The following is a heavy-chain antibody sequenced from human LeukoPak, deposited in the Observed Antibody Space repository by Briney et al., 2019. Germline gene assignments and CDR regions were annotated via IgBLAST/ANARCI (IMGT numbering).Heavy chain of an antibody. CDR2: IYDSGST. J-gene: IGHJ4*02. Sequence: SETLSLTCTVSGGSISSGGYYWSWIRQHPGKGLEWIGYIYDSGSTYYNPSLKSRVTIPVDTSKNQFSLKLSSVTAADTAVYYCARGRSSAYWGRGPLVTVSS. D-gene: IGHD6-6*01. CDR1: GGSISSGGYY. V-gene: IGHV4-31*03. CDR3: ARGRSSAY.